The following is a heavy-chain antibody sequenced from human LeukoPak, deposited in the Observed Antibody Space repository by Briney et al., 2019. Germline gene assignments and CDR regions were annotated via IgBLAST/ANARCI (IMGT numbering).Heavy chain of an antibody. CDR3: ARAGGVDNGDYAFDY. V-gene: IGHV4-34*01. J-gene: IGHJ4*02. Sequence: PSETLSLTCAVYGGSFSGYYWSWIRQPPGKGLEWIGEINHSGSTNYNPSLKSRVTISVDTSKNQFSLKLSSVTAADTAVYYCARAGGVDNGDYAFDYWGQGTLVTVSS. CDR2: INHSGST. CDR1: GGSFSGYY. D-gene: IGHD4-17*01.